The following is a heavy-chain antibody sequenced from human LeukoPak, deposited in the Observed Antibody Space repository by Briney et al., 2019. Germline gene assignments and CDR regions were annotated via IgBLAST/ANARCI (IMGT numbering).Heavy chain of an antibody. D-gene: IGHD2-8*02. Sequence: GGSLRLSCAASGFTFSNYAMSWVRQAPGKGLEWVSTITGSGGGTYYADSVKGRFTISRDNSRNTLYLQMNSLRAEDTAVYYCAIEKGSDPGPYDYWGQGTLVTVFS. CDR2: ITGSGGGT. J-gene: IGHJ4*02. V-gene: IGHV3-23*01. CDR1: GFTFSNYA. CDR3: AIEKGSDPGPYDY.